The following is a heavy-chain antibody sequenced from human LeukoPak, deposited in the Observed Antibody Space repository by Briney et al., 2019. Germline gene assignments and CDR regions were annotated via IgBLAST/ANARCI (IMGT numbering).Heavy chain of an antibody. CDR2: ISSSSSYI. Sequence: PGGSLRLSCAASGFTFSSYAMSWVRQAPGKGLEWVSSISSSSSYIYYADSVKGRFTISRDNAKNSLYLQMNSLRAEDTAVYYCARFVDTAMVTGSYYFDYWGQGTLVTVSS. J-gene: IGHJ4*02. V-gene: IGHV3-21*01. D-gene: IGHD5-18*01. CDR3: ARFVDTAMVTGSYYFDY. CDR1: GFTFSSYA.